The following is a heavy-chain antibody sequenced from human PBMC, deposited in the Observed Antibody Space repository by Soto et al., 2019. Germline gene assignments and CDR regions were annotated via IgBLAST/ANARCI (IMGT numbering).Heavy chain of an antibody. D-gene: IGHD2-15*01. CDR3: ARQVVVSGIRYHCFDP. CDR1: GFTFSSYG. J-gene: IGHJ5*02. V-gene: IGHV3-33*01. Sequence: GGSLRLSCAASGFTFSSYGIYWARQAPGQGLEWVAVIWYDGSNKYYADSVKGRFTVSGDNSKNTVYLQMNSLRAEDTAVYYCARQVVVSGIRYHCFDPWGQGTLVTVSS. CDR2: IWYDGSNK.